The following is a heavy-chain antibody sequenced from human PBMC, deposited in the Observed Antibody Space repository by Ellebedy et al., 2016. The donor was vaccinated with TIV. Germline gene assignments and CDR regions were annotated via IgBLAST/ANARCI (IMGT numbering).Heavy chain of an antibody. CDR3: ARELSFSSVSHYSRLKDGLDV. CDR1: GFSFSWHW. CDR2: ISYDGTNE. J-gene: IGHJ6*02. V-gene: IGHV3-30*03. D-gene: IGHD3-10*01. Sequence: GGSLRLSXAASGFSFSWHWMHWVRQAPGKGLEWVAVISYDGTNEFSRDSVKGRFTISREDAKNSLYLQMNSLRGEDTAVYFCARELSFSSVSHYSRLKDGLDVWGQGTTVNVSS.